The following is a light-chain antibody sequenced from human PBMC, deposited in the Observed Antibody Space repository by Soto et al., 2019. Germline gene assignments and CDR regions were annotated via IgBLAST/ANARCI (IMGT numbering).Light chain of an antibody. Sequence: EIVLTQSPSTLSLSPGERATLSCRASQSINNRYLAWYQQQPAQAPRLLIYAASSRATGIPERFSGSGSGTDFTLTISRLEPADFAVSYCQQFGSSPGFTFGPGTKVDIK. J-gene: IGKJ3*01. CDR1: QSINNRY. CDR2: AAS. CDR3: QQFGSSPGFT. V-gene: IGKV3-20*01.